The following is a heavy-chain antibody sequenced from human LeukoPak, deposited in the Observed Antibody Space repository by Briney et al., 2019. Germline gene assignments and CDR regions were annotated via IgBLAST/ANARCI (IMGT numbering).Heavy chain of an antibody. D-gene: IGHD3-22*01. J-gene: IGHJ4*02. Sequence: GSLRLSCAASGFTFSSYAISWVRQAPGKGLEWVSAISGSGGSTYYADSVKGRFTISRDNSKNTLNLQMNSLRAEDTAVYYCAKDRTYYYDSSGSHFDYWGQGTLVTVSS. CDR2: ISGSGGST. V-gene: IGHV3-23*01. CDR1: GFTFSSYA. CDR3: AKDRTYYYDSSGSHFDY.